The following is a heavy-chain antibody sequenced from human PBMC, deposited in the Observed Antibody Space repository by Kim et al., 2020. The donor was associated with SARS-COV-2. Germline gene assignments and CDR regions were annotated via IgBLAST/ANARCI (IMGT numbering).Heavy chain of an antibody. D-gene: IGHD1-26*01. CDR1: GYTFTSYD. CDR3: ARGRYRLRPRPGPDYFDY. J-gene: IGHJ4*02. Sequence: ASVKVSCKASGYTFTSYDINWVRQATGQGLEWMVWMNPNSGNTGYAQKFQGRVTMTRNTSISTAYMELSSLRSEDTAVYYCARGRYRLRPRPGPDYFDYWGQGALVTVSS. CDR2: MNPNSGNT. V-gene: IGHV1-8*01.